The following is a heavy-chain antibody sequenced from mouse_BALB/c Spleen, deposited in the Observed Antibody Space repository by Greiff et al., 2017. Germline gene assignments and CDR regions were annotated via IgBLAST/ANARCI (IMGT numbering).Heavy chain of an antibody. V-gene: IGHV5-9*03. D-gene: IGHD1-2*01. CDR3: ARFLSLLRLDYYAMDY. Sequence: EVQLVESGGGLVKPGGSLKLSCAASGFTFSSYTMSWVRQTPEKRLEWVATISSGGGNTYYPDSVKGRFTISRDNAKNNLYLQMSSLRSEDTALYYCARFLSLLRLDYYAMDYWGQGTSVTVSS. CDR1: GFTFSSYT. J-gene: IGHJ4*01. CDR2: ISSGGGNT.